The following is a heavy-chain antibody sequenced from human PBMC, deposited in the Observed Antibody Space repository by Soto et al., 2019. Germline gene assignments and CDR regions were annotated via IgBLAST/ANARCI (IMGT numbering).Heavy chain of an antibody. CDR3: AKEDCGGDCLWQVHHY. J-gene: IGHJ4*02. CDR1: GFTFSSYG. Sequence: PGGSLRLSCAASGFTFSSYGMHWVRQAPGKGLEWVAVISYDGSNKYYADSVKGRFTISRDNSKNTLYLQMNSLRAEDTAVYYCAKEDCGGDCLWQVHHYWGQGT. V-gene: IGHV3-30*18. CDR2: ISYDGSNK. D-gene: IGHD2-21*02.